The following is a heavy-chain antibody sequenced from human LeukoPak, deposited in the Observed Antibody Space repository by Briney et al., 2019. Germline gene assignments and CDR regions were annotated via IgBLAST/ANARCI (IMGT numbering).Heavy chain of an antibody. Sequence: SETLSLTCTVSGGSISSDYWGWIRQPPGKGLEWIGYISYGGSTSYNPSLQSRVTISVDTSKNQFSLKVSSVTAAETAVYYCARRVTSSGWYRDDCWGQGTLVTVSS. V-gene: IGHV4-59*08. J-gene: IGHJ4*02. D-gene: IGHD6-19*01. CDR3: ARRVTSSGWYRDDC. CDR2: ISYGGST. CDR1: GGSISSDY.